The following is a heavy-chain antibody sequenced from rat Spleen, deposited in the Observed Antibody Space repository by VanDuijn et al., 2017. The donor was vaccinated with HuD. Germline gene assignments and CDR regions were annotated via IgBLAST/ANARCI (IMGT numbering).Heavy chain of an antibody. V-gene: IGHV5-31*01. CDR2: ITNAGGGT. J-gene: IGHJ2*01. Sequence: EVQLVESGGGLVQPGGSLKLSCVASGFTFSDYWMTWIRQAPGKGLECIASITNAGGGTYYAVSVKGRFTISRDNAKSTLYLQMNSLRSEDTATYYCTGPFDYWGQGVMVTVSS. CDR1: GFTFSDYW. CDR3: TGPFDY.